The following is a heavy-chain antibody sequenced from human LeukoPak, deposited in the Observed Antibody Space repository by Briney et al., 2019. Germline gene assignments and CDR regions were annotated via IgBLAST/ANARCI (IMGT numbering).Heavy chain of an antibody. J-gene: IGHJ4*02. CDR3: ARGSTPPYGGVDY. D-gene: IGHD4-23*01. V-gene: IGHV4-39*07. CDR2: ISYTEST. Sequence: SETLSLTCTVSGGSIISRYYWGWIRQPPGKGLDWIGSISYTESTYYNPPLKSRVTILVDTSRNQFSLRLSSVTAADTAVYYCARGSTPPYGGVDYWGQGTLVTVSS. CDR1: GGSIISRYY.